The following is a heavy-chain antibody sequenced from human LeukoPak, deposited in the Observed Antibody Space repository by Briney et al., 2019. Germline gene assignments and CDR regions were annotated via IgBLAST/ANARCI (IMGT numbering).Heavy chain of an antibody. D-gene: IGHD5-18*01. CDR3: EKDLGSYGNLFHF. CDR2: ISYDGSNK. Sequence: GGSLRLSCAASGLTFSSYGMHWVRQAPGKGLEWAAVISYDGSNKYYADSVKGRFTISRDNSKNTLHLQMNSLRAEDTAVYYCEKDLGSYGNLFHFWGQGTLVTVSS. V-gene: IGHV3-30*18. J-gene: IGHJ4*02. CDR1: GLTFSSYG.